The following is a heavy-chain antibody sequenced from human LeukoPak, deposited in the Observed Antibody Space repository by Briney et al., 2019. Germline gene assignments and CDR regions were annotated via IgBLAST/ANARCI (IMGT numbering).Heavy chain of an antibody. CDR2: VSASGGTT. D-gene: IGHD1-7*01. J-gene: IGHJ4*02. CDR3: AKDRDGGTRTRPKGFGS. CDR1: GFTFNNYV. Sequence: GGSLRLSCAASGFTFNNYVMSWVRQAPGKGLEWVSAVSASGGTTYYADSVKGRFTISRDNSKSTLYLQMNSLRAEDTAIYYCAKDRDGGTRTRPKGFGSWGQGTLVTVSS. V-gene: IGHV3-23*01.